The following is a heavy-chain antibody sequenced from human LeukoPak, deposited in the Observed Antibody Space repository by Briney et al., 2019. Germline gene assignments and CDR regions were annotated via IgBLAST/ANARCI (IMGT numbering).Heavy chain of an antibody. CDR1: GGSFSGYY. CDR3: ARRVGYSYGYHYMDV. CDR2: INHSGST. J-gene: IGHJ6*03. D-gene: IGHD5-18*01. Sequence: SETLSLTCAVYGGSFSGYYWSWIRQPPGKGLEWIGEINHSGSTNYNPSLKSRVTISVDTSKNQFSLKLSSVTAADTAVYYCARRVGYSYGYHYMDVWGKGTTVTISS. V-gene: IGHV4-34*01.